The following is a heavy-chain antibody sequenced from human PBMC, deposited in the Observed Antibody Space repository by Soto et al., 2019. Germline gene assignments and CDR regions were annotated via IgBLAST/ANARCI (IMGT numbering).Heavy chain of an antibody. CDR1: GYTFTSYG. CDR3: AKDYKKLRYVPWFDP. V-gene: IGHV1-18*01. Sequence: ASVKVSCKASGYTFTSYGISWVRQAPGQGLEWMGWISAYNGNTNYAQKLQGRFTISRDNSKNTLYLQMNSLRAEDTAVYYCAKDYKKLRYVPWFDPWGQGTLVTV. J-gene: IGHJ5*02. CDR2: ISAYNGNT. D-gene: IGHD3-9*01.